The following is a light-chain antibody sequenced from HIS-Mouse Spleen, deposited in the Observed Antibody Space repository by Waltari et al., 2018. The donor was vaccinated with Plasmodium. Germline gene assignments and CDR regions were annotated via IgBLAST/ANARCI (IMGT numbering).Light chain of an antibody. V-gene: IGLV1-47*01. CDR3: AAWDDSLSGWV. CDR1: SSNIGSNY. J-gene: IGLJ3*02. CDR2: RNN. Sequence: QSVLTQPPSASGTPGQRVTISCSGSSSNIGSNYVYWYQQLPGTAPKLLIYRNNQRPSGFPDRFSGANAGTSASLAISGLRSEYEADYYCAAWDDSLSGWVFGGGTKLTVL.